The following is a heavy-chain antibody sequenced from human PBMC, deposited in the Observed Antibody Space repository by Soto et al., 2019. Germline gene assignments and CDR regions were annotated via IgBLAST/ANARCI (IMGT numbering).Heavy chain of an antibody. CDR1: AGTFSSYG. D-gene: IGHD1-7*01. J-gene: IGHJ2*01. V-gene: IGHV1-69*13. CDR2: IMPIFGTP. CDR3: ARVDGISGTTANWYFDL. Sequence: VKVSCKASAGTFSSYGISGVRQAPGQGLEWMGGIMPIFGTPNYAQKFQGRVTITADESTSTGYMELSSLTSEDTAVYYCARVDGISGTTANWYFDLWGRGTPVTVSS.